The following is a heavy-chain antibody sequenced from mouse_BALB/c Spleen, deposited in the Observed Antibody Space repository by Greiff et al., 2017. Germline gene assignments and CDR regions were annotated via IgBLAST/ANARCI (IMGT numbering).Heavy chain of an antibody. D-gene: IGHD1-1*01. CDR3: ARRERESYYGSSPGFAY. V-gene: IGHV8-12*01. CDR2: IYWDDDK. CDR1: GFSLSTSGMG. J-gene: IGHJ3*01. Sequence: QVTLKVSGPGILQPSQTLSLTCSFSGFSLSTSGMGVSWIRQPSGKGLEWLAHIYWDDDKRYNPSLKSRLTISKDTSRNQVFLKITSVDTADTATYYCARRERESYYGSSPGFAYWGQGTLVTVSA.